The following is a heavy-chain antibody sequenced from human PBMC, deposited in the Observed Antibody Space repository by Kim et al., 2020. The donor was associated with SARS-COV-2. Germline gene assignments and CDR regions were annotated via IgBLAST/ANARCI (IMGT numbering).Heavy chain of an antibody. CDR3: ARGRAGVVPSPILGIGPHYDVYAMDV. CDR2: INHSGNT. Sequence: SETLSLTCAVYVGSLSGYHWTWIRQPPGKGLEWIGGINHSGNTNCNPSLKSRVTISLDTSKNQFALNLRSMTAADTAVYYCARGRAGVVPSPILGIGPHYDVYAMDVWGQGTTVTVSS. D-gene: IGHD3-3*01. J-gene: IGHJ6*02. V-gene: IGHV4-34*01. CDR1: VGSLSGYH.